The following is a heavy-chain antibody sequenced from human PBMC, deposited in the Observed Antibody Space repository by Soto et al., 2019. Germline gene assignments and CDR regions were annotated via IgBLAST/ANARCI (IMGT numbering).Heavy chain of an antibody. V-gene: IGHV3-33*01. Sequence: QTGGSLRLSCAASGFTFSSYGMHWVRQAPGKGLEWVAVIWYDGSNKYYADSVKGRFTISRDNSKNTLYLQMNSLRAEDTAVYYCARAGYYDSSGSDAFDIWGQGTMVTVSS. D-gene: IGHD3-22*01. J-gene: IGHJ3*02. CDR1: GFTFSSYG. CDR3: ARAGYYDSSGSDAFDI. CDR2: IWYDGSNK.